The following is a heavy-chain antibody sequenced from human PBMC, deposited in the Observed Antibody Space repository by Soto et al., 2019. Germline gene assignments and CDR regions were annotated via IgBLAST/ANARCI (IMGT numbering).Heavy chain of an antibody. D-gene: IGHD2-2*01. Sequence: QVQLQESGPGLVKPSQTLSLTCTVSGGSISSGGYYWSWIRQHPGKGLEWIGYIYYSGSTYYNQSIERRVTISVETSKNQFSLKLSSVTAADTAVYYCARSSTSAKYFDYWGQGTLVTVSS. CDR1: GGSISSGGYY. CDR2: IYYSGST. CDR3: ARSSTSAKYFDY. V-gene: IGHV4-31*03. J-gene: IGHJ4*02.